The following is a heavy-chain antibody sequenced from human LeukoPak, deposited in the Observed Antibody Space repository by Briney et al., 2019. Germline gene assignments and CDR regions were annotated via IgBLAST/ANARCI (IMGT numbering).Heavy chain of an antibody. CDR2: IYYSGST. V-gene: IGHV4-39*01. D-gene: IGHD3-10*01. J-gene: IGHJ4*02. Sequence: SGTLSLTCTVSGGSISSSSYYWGWIRQPPGKGLEWIGSIYYSGSTYYNPSLKSRVTISVDTSKNQFSLKLSSVTAADTAVYYCARGRAYYYGSGSYVIDYWGQGTLVTVPS. CDR3: ARGRAYYYGSGSYVIDY. CDR1: GGSISSSSYY.